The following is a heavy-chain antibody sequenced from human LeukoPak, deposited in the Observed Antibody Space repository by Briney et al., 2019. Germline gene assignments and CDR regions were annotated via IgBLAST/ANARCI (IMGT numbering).Heavy chain of an antibody. D-gene: IGHD4-23*01. CDR1: GGSLSGYY. J-gene: IGHJ2*01. Sequence: PSETLSLTCAVYGGSLSGYYWSWFRQPPGKGLEWIGEMHYTGATNYSPSLKSRVTISAGTSKNQFSLKVNSVTAADTAMYYCARGVTLYYYFDLWGRGTLVTVSS. CDR2: MHYTGAT. CDR3: ARGVTLYYYFDL. V-gene: IGHV4-34*01.